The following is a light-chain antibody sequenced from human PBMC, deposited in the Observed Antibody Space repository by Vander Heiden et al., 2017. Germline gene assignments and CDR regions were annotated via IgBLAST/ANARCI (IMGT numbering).Light chain of an antibody. CDR3: QQYYNWPCT. CDR2: GAS. CDR1: QSLSSN. Sequence: EIVMTQSPVTLSVSPGEGATLSCRASQSLSSNLAWYQQKPGQAPRLLIYGASTRATGIPARFSGSGSGTEFSLTISSLQSEDFAVYYCQQYYNWPCTFGQGTKLDIK. V-gene: IGKV3-15*01. J-gene: IGKJ2*02.